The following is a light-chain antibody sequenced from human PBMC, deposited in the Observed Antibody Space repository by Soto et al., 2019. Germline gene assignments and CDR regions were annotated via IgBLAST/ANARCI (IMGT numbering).Light chain of an antibody. CDR3: ETWYSNTHV. Sequence: QSVLTQSSSASASLGSSVKLTCTLSSGHSSYIIAWHQQQPGKAPRYLMKLEGSGSYNKGSGVPDRFSGSSSGADRYLTISNLQYEDEADYYCETWYSNTHVFGTGTKLTVL. J-gene: IGLJ1*01. CDR1: SGHSSYI. CDR2: LEGSGSY. V-gene: IGLV4-60*02.